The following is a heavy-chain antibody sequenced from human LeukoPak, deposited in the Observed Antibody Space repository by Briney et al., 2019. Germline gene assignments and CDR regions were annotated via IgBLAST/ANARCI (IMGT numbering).Heavy chain of an antibody. D-gene: IGHD2-15*01. CDR2: VNSNDRP. J-gene: IGHJ4*02. V-gene: IGHV3-23*01. Sequence: PGRSLRLSCAASGFTFSSYGMHWVRQAPGKGLEWVSTVNSNDRPYYADSVKGRFTISRDNSKNTLYLQMNTLRVEDTALYYCAKARAAVVEVAINYWGQGILVTVSP. CDR1: GFTFSSYG. CDR3: AKARAAVVEVAINY.